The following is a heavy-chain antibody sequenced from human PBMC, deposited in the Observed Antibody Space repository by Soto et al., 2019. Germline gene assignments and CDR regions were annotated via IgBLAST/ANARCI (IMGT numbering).Heavy chain of an antibody. D-gene: IGHD5-18*01. CDR1: GGTFSTYA. V-gene: IGHV1-69*12. J-gene: IGHJ4*02. CDR2: IIPMFGTA. Sequence: QVQLVQSGAEVKKPESSVKVSCKAPGGTFSTYAISWVRQAPGQGLEWMGGIIPMFGTANYAQRFQDRVTITADESTNTVYMELSSLRSEDTAVYFCASGIQLWLRRINNGYSGWGQGTLAT. CDR3: ASGIQLWLRRINNGYSG.